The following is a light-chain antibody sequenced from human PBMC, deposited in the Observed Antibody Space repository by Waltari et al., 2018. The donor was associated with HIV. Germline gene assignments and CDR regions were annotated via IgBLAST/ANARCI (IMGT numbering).Light chain of an antibody. J-gene: IGLJ3*02. CDR3: SSYAGSNTWV. CDR2: EVS. V-gene: IGLV2-8*01. CDR1: NSDVGGYNY. Sequence: QSALTQPPSASGSTGQSVTISCTGTNSDVGGYNYVSWYQQSPGRAPKFVIYEVSRRPSGVPDRFLGSKSGNTASLTVSGLQADDEADYYCSSYAGSNTWVFGGGTRLTVL.